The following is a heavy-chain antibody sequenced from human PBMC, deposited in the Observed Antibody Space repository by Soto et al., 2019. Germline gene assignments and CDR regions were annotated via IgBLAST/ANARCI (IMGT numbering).Heavy chain of an antibody. CDR1: GFTFSSYA. D-gene: IGHD3-22*01. Sequence: GGSLRLSCAASGFTFSSYAMHWVRQAPGKGLEWVAVISYDGSNKYYADSVKGRFTISRDNSKNTLYLQMNSLRAEDTAVYYCARDSKSYYYDSSGFDGSNYFDYWGQGTLVTVSS. J-gene: IGHJ4*02. V-gene: IGHV3-30-3*01. CDR3: ARDSKSYYYDSSGFDGSNYFDY. CDR2: ISYDGSNK.